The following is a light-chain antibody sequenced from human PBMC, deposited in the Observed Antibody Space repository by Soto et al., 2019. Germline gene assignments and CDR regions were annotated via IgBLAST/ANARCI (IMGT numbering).Light chain of an antibody. CDR3: QQYGSSPLT. CDR2: GAS. Sequence: EIVLTQSPGTLSLSPGERATLTCRASQSVTSSYLAWYQQKPGQAPRLLMYGASSRATGIPDRFSGSGSGTDFTLTISRLETEDFAVYYCQQYGSSPLTFGPGTKVDI. J-gene: IGKJ3*01. CDR1: QSVTSSY. V-gene: IGKV3-20*01.